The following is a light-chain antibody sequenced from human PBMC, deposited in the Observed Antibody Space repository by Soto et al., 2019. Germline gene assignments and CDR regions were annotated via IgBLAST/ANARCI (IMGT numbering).Light chain of an antibody. CDR3: QQYGASPWA. CDR2: GAS. Sequence: EIVLTQSPGTVSLSPGERATLSCRASQNGSSSYLAWYQQKPGQAPRLLMYGASSRASGIPDRFSGSGSGTDFTLTISRLEPEDFAVYYCQQYGASPWAFGQGTKVEIK. CDR1: QNGSSSY. V-gene: IGKV3-20*01. J-gene: IGKJ1*01.